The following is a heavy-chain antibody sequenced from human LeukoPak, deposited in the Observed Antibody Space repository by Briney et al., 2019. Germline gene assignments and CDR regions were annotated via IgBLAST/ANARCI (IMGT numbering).Heavy chain of an antibody. CDR2: ISGSGGST. Sequence: GGSLRLSCAASGFTFSSYAMSWVRQAPGKGLECVSAISGSGGSTYYADSVKGRFTISRDNSKNRLYLQMNSLRGEDTAVYYCAKAFQRGVLITSQDWGQGTQVTVSS. V-gene: IGHV3-23*01. CDR1: GFTFSSYA. CDR3: AKAFQRGVLITSQD. J-gene: IGHJ4*02. D-gene: IGHD3-10*01.